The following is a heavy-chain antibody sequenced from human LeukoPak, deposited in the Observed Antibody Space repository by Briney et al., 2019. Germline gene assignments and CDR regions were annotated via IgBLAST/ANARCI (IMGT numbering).Heavy chain of an antibody. Sequence: GESLKISCKGSGYSFTSYWIGWVRLMPGKGLEWMGIIYPGDSDTRYSPSFQGQVNISVDKSISTAYLQWSSLKASDTAMYYCARGMVRGVISHPFDYWGQGTLVTVSS. D-gene: IGHD3-10*01. V-gene: IGHV5-51*01. CDR1: GYSFTSYW. CDR2: IYPGDSDT. CDR3: ARGMVRGVISHPFDY. J-gene: IGHJ4*02.